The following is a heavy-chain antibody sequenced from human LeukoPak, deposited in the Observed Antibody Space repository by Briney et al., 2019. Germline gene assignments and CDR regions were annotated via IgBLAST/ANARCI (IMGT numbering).Heavy chain of an antibody. J-gene: IGHJ4*02. D-gene: IGHD1-26*01. V-gene: IGHV3-30*02. CDR2: IRYDGSNK. CDR3: AKFDRVGATNDY. Sequence: GGSLRLSCAASGFAFSSYAMHWVRQAPGKGLEWVAFIRYDGSNKYYADSVKGRFTISRDNSKNTLYLQMNSLRAEDTAVYYCAKFDRVGATNDYWGQGTLVTVSS. CDR1: GFAFSSYA.